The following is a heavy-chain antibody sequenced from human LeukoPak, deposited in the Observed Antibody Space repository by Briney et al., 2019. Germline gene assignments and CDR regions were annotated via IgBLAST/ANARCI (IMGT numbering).Heavy chain of an antibody. Sequence: PGRSLRLSCAASGFSFSSYAMQWVRQAPGKGLEYVSAIGVNGDSTYYANSVKGRFTISRDNSKNTLYLQMGSLRPEDMAVYYCARGLCGGDCFSPDSWGQGTLVTVSS. D-gene: IGHD2-21*02. CDR1: GFSFSSYA. CDR3: ARGLCGGDCFSPDS. V-gene: IGHV3-64*01. CDR2: IGVNGDST. J-gene: IGHJ5*01.